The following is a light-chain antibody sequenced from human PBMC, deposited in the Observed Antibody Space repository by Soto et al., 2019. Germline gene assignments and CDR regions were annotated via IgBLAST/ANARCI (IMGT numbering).Light chain of an antibody. V-gene: IGLV2-14*01. CDR3: SSYTSSSTIYV. J-gene: IGLJ1*01. Sequence: QSALTQPASVSGSPGQSITISCTGTISDVGGYNYVSWYQQHPGKAPKLMIYEVSNRPSGVSNRFSGSKSGNTASLTISGLQAEDEADYYCSSYTSSSTIYVFGTGTKLTVL. CDR1: ISDVGGYNY. CDR2: EVS.